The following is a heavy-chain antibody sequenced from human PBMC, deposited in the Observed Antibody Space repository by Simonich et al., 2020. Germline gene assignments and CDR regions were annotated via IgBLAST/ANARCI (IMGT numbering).Heavy chain of an antibody. CDR2: IKQDGMEK. CDR3: ARDREVYGSGSYYNY. J-gene: IGHJ4*02. Sequence: EVQLVESGGGLVQPGGSLRLSCAASGFTFSSYWMSWVRQAPGKGLEWVANIKQDGMEKYYVDSVKGRFTISRDNAKNSLYLQMNSLRAEDTAVYYCARDREVYGSGSYYNYWGQGTLVTVSS. CDR1: GFTFSSYW. D-gene: IGHD3-10*01. V-gene: IGHV3-7*01.